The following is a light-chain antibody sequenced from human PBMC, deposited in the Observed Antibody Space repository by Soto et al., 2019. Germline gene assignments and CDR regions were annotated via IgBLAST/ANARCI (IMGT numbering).Light chain of an antibody. CDR2: AAS. J-gene: IGKJ4*01. V-gene: IGKV1-39*01. CDR3: QQTYSTLRLT. CDR1: QSISSY. Sequence: DIQMTQSPSSLSASVGDRVTITCRASQSISSYLNWYQQKPGKAPKLLIYAASSLQSGVPSRFSGSGSGTDFTLTISSLQPEDFATYYCQQTYSTLRLTFGGGTQVEIK.